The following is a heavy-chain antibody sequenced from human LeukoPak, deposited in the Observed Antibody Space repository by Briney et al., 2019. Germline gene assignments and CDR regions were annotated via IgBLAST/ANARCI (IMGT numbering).Heavy chain of an antibody. CDR1: GCSLSGDD. CDR3: AREEIVGPTTVFES. Sequence: PSETLSLTCTVSGCSLSGDDWSWIPQAPGKGLERIGYVYDTGSTDYNPSLKSRVAISIDTSKNQFSLKLSSVTAADTAVYYCAREEIVGPTTVFESWGQGTLVTVSS. J-gene: IGHJ4*02. CDR2: VYDTGST. V-gene: IGHV4-59*01. D-gene: IGHD5-12*01.